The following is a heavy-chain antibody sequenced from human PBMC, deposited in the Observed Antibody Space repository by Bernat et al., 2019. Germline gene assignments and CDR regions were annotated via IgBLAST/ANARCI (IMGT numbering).Heavy chain of an antibody. CDR3: GRMAGVYYYGSGAEASD. Sequence: GGGGGGVVQAGGSLRRSCAASGFPCSSYGMHWVRQAPGKGLEWVAVIWYDGSNKYYADSVKGRFTISRDNSKNTLYLQMNSLRAEDTAVYYCGRMAGVYYYGSGAEASDWGQGTLVTVSS. CDR2: IWYDGSNK. CDR1: GFPCSSYG. V-gene: IGHV3-33*01. J-gene: IGHJ4*02. D-gene: IGHD3-10*01.